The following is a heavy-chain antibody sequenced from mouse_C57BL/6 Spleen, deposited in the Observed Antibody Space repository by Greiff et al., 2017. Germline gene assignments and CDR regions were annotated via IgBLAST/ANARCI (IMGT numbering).Heavy chain of an antibody. CDR2: IDPSDSET. V-gene: IGHV1-52*01. CDR3: ARYSAYYSNYDY. D-gene: IGHD2-5*01. CDR1: GYTFTSYW. J-gene: IGHJ2*01. Sequence: VQLQQPGAELVRPGSSVKLSCKASGYTFTSYWMHWVKQRPIQGLEWIGNIDPSDSETHYNQKFKNKATLTVDKSSRTAYMQLSSLTSEDSAVYYCARYSAYYSNYDYWGQGTTLTVSS.